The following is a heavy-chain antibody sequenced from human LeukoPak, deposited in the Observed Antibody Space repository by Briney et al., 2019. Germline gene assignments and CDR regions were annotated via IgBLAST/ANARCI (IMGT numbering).Heavy chain of an antibody. CDR3: AKDLGVVVAATLPDY. V-gene: IGHV3-9*01. Sequence: GGSLRLSCAASGFSFSNCAMTWVRQAPGKGLEWVSGISWNSGSIGYADSVKGRFTISRDNAKNSLYLQMNSLRAEDTALYYCAKDLGVVVAATLPDYWGQGTLVTVSS. D-gene: IGHD2-15*01. CDR1: GFSFSNCA. CDR2: ISWNSGSI. J-gene: IGHJ4*02.